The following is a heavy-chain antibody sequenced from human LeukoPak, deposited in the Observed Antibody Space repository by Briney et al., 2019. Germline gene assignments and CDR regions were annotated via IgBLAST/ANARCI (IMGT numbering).Heavy chain of an antibody. V-gene: IGHV3-53*01. CDR3: ARQSRDGSKTRGYYFDY. CDR2: IYSGGST. Sequence: PGGSLRLSCAASGFTVSSNYMSCVRQAPGKGLEWVSVIYSGGSTYYADSVKGRFTISRDNSKNTLYLQMNSLRAEDTAMYYCARQSRDGSKTRGYYFDYWGQGTLVTVSS. J-gene: IGHJ4*02. CDR1: GFTVSSNY. D-gene: IGHD3-10*01.